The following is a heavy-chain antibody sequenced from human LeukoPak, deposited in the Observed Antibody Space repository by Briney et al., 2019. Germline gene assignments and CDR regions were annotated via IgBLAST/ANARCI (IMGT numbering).Heavy chain of an antibody. D-gene: IGHD2-2*01. CDR2: IYYSGST. CDR3: ARHGPLPARTFDC. CDR1: GGSISSSSYY. Sequence: SETLSLTCTVSGGSISSSSYYWGWIRQPPGKGLEWIGTIYYSGSTYYNPSLKSRVTISVDTSKNQFSLKLSSVTAADTAMYYCARHGPLPARTFDCWGQGTLVTVSS. J-gene: IGHJ4*02. V-gene: IGHV4-39*01.